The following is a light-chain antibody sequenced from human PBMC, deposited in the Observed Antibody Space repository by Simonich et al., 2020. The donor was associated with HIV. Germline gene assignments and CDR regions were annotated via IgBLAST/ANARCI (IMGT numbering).Light chain of an antibody. J-gene: IGKJ1*01. V-gene: IGKV4-1*01. Sequence: DIVMTQSPDSLAVSLGERATINCKSRQTFLYSSNNKNYLAWYQQKPGQPPKLLIYWASTRQSGVPDRFSGSGSGTDFTLTISSLQAEDVAVYYCQQYYSTPPTFGQGTKVEIK. CDR1: QTFLYSSNNKNY. CDR3: QQYYSTPPT. CDR2: WAS.